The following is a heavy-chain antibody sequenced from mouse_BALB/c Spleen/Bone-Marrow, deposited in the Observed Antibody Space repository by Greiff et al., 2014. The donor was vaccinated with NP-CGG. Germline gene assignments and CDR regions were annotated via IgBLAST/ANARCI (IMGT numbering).Heavy chain of an antibody. CDR3: ARTGS. Sequence: VQLQQSGPELGKPGASVKMSCKASGYTLTDYYMDWVKQSHGESFEWIGRVTPYNGGTTYNQKFKGKATLTVDKSSSTAYMALNSLTSEDSAVYYCARTGSWRQGTTLPVSS. D-gene: IGHD1-2*01. CDR1: GYTLTDYY. J-gene: IGHJ2*01. V-gene: IGHV1-19*01. CDR2: VTPYNGGT.